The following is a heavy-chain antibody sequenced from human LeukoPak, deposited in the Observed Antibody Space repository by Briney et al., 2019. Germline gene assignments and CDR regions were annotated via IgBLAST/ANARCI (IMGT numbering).Heavy chain of an antibody. Sequence: SETLSLTCTVSGGSVSSGSYYWRWIRQPSGKGLEWIGYIYYSGSTNYNRSLKSRVTISVDTSKNQFSLKLSSVTAADTAVYYCARDSSSWYFYFDYWGQGTLVTVSS. J-gene: IGHJ4*02. D-gene: IGHD6-13*01. CDR3: ARDSSSWYFYFDY. CDR1: GGSVSSGSYY. V-gene: IGHV4-61*01. CDR2: IYYSGST.